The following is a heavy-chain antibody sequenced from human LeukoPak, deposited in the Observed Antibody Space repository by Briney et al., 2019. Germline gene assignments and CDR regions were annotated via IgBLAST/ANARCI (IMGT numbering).Heavy chain of an antibody. CDR2: ISYDGSNE. V-gene: IGHV3-30-3*01. Sequence: GGSLRLSCAASGFTFSSYAMHWVRQAPGKGLEWVAVISYDGSNEYYADSVKGRFTISRDNSKNTLYLQMNSLRAEDTAVYYCARGPWGVSSGYYGYFDYWGQGTLVTVSS. CDR3: ARGPWGVSSGYYGYFDY. CDR1: GFTFSSYA. D-gene: IGHD3-22*01. J-gene: IGHJ4*02.